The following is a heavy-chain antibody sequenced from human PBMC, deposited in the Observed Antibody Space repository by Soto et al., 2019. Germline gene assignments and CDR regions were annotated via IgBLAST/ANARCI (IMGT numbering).Heavy chain of an antibody. V-gene: IGHV1-3*01. J-gene: IGHJ4*02. Sequence: ASVKVSCKASGYSFTTCGVHWVRQAPGQRLEWLGWINAASGATKYSQKFKGRVTITREKSGRTAYMELRSLRTDEKAVYYWGRVEYSSSPFDYWGQGPLVTVSS. CDR1: GYSFTTCG. D-gene: IGHD6-6*01. CDR2: INAASGAT. CDR3: GRVEYSSSPFDY.